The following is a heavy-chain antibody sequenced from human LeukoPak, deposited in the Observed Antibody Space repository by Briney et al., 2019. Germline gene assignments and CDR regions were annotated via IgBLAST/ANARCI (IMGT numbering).Heavy chain of an antibody. Sequence: SQTLSLTCTVSGGSISSGGYYWSWIRQHPGKGLEWIGYTYYSGSTYYNPSLKSRVTISVDTSKNQFSLKLSSVTAADTAVYYCARDSFLVGVVDYWGQGTLVTVSS. CDR1: GGSISSGGYY. D-gene: IGHD1-26*01. V-gene: IGHV4-31*03. CDR3: ARDSFLVGVVDY. J-gene: IGHJ4*02. CDR2: TYYSGST.